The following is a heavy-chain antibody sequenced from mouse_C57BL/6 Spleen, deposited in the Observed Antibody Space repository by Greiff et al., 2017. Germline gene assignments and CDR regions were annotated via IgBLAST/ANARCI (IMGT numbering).Heavy chain of an antibody. Sequence: QVQLQQSGPGLVQPSQSLSITCPVSGFSLTSYGVHWVRQSPGQGLEWLGVIWRGGSTDYNAAFMSRLSIPKDNSKSQVFVKMNRLQADDTAICYCAKKRDYGFDYWGQGTTLTVSS. CDR1: GFSLTSYG. V-gene: IGHV2-5*01. CDR2: IWRGGST. CDR3: AKKRDYGFDY. D-gene: IGHD2-4*01. J-gene: IGHJ2*01.